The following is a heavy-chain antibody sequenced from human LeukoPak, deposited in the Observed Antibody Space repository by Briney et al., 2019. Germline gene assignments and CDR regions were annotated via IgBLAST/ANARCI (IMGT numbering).Heavy chain of an antibody. CDR1: GGSISSYY. J-gene: IGHJ6*03. V-gene: IGHV4-59*01. CDR2: IYYSGST. D-gene: IGHD6-13*01. Sequence: SETLSLTCTVSGGSISSYYWSWIRQPPGKGLEWIGYIYYSGSTNYNPSLKSRVTISVDTSKNQFSLKLSSVTAADTAVYYCARVRHAARDYYYYYMDVWGKGTTVTVSS. CDR3: ARVRHAARDYYYYYMDV.